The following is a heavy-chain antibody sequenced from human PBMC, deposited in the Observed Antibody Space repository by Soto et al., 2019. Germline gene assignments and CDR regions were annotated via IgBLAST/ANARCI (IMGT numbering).Heavy chain of an antibody. D-gene: IGHD4-17*01. J-gene: IGHJ4*02. CDR3: ARAAYGDYYDFDY. CDR2: IYYSGST. CDR1: GGSISSSSYY. V-gene: IGHV4-39*01. Sequence: SETLSLTRTVSGGSISSSSYYWGWIRQPPGKGLEWVGSIYYSGSTYYNPSLKSRVTISVDTSKNQFSLKLGSVTAADTAVYYCARAAYGDYYDFDYWGQGTLVTVSS.